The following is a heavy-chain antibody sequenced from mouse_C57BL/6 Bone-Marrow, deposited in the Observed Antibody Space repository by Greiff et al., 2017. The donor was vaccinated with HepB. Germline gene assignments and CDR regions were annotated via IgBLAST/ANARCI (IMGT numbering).Heavy chain of an antibody. D-gene: IGHD1-1*01. J-gene: IGHJ1*03. V-gene: IGHV1-69*01. CDR2: IDPSDSYT. CDR3: ARGNYYGSSPWYFDV. CDR1: GYTFTSYW. Sequence: QVQLQQPGAELVMPGASVKLSCKASGYTFTSYWMHWVKQRPGQGLEWIGEIDPSDSYTNYNQKFKGKSTLTVDKSSSTAYMQLSSLTSEDSAVYYCARGNYYGSSPWYFDVWGTGTTVTVSS.